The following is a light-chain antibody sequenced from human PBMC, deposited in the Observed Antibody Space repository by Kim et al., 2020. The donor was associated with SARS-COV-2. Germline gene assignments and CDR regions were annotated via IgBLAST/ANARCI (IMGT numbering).Light chain of an antibody. CDR1: TLPEKQ. CDR2: KDT. CDR3: QSADGSGTYV. Sequence: VSPAQTARITCPGDTLPEKQTYWYQQKSGQAPLLVIYKDTARPSVLPGRFSGSSSGTTVTLTISGVQAEDDADYYCQSADGSGTYVFGTGTKVTVL. J-gene: IGLJ1*01. V-gene: IGLV3-25*03.